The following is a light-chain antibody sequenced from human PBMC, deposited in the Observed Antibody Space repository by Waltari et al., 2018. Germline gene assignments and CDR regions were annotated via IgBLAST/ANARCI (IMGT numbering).Light chain of an antibody. Sequence: QSALTQPPSASGSPGQSVTISCTGTSSDVGGYNFVSWYQQHPGKAPKLMIYEVSKGPPGVPSRFSVSNPGSTASRPVSGLQADDDADSFCSSYALSNMRVFGTGTKVTVL. CDR1: SSDVGGYNF. J-gene: IGLJ1*01. CDR2: EVS. V-gene: IGLV2-8*01. CDR3: SSYALSNMRV.